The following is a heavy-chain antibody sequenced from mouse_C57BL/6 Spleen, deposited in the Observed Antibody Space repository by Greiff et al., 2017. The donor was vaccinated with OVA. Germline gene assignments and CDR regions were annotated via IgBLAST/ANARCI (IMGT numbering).Heavy chain of an antibody. V-gene: IGHV1-26*01. D-gene: IGHD1-1*01. CDR3: ARYGLVTTVVAKGFDY. Sequence: VQLQQSGPELVKPGASVKISCKASGYTFTDYYMNWVKQSHGKSLEWIGDINPNNGGTSYNQKFKGKATLTVDKSSSTAYMELRSLTSEDSAVYYCARYGLVTTVVAKGFDYWGQGTTLTVSS. J-gene: IGHJ2*01. CDR1: GYTFTDYY. CDR2: INPNNGGT.